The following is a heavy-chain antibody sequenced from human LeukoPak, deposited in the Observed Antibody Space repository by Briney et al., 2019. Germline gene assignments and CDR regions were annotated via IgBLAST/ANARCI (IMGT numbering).Heavy chain of an antibody. V-gene: IGHV4-59*08. CDR2: IYYSGST. CDR3: ARVTYSSSSISLDAFNI. J-gene: IGHJ3*02. Sequence: SETLSLTCTVSGGSISSYYWSWIRQPPGKGLEWIGYIYYSGSTNYNPSLKSRVTISVDTSKNQFSLKLSSVTAADTAVYYCARVTYSSSSISLDAFNIWGQGTVVTVSS. CDR1: GGSISSYY. D-gene: IGHD6-6*01.